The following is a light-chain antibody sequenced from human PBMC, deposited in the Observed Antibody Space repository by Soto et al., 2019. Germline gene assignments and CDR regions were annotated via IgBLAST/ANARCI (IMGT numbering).Light chain of an antibody. Sequence: EIVLTQSPATLSSSPGETATLSWWASQYVGTRLAWYQHKTGQAPRLLIYYTSNRATGIPARFSGSGYGTDFNLTINSLAPEDFAIYYCHQRQSWPRTFGQGTKVDIK. CDR2: YTS. V-gene: IGKV3-11*01. J-gene: IGKJ1*01. CDR3: HQRQSWPRT. CDR1: QYVGTR.